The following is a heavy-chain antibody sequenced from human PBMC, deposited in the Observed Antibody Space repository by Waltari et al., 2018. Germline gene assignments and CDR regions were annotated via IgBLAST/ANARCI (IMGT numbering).Heavy chain of an antibody. CDR2: INSDGSST. V-gene: IGHV3-74*01. J-gene: IGHJ4*02. CDR3: ARDLRVAAAGLDY. Sequence: EVQLVESGGGLVQPGGSLRLSCAASGFPLRSYWMHWVRQAPGKGLVWVSRINSDGSSTSYADSVKGRFTISRDNAKNTLYLQMNSLRAEDTAVYYCARDLRVAAAGLDYWGQGTLVTVSS. D-gene: IGHD6-13*01. CDR1: GFPLRSYW.